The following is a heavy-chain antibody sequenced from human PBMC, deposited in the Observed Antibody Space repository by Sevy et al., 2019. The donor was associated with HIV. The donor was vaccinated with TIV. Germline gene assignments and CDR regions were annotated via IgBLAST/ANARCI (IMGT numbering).Heavy chain of an antibody. CDR3: ARDPDSGGYTKMDV. J-gene: IGHJ6*02. D-gene: IGHD3-22*01. CDR1: GFTFSSYW. V-gene: IGHV3-74*01. CDR2: ISGDVSST. Sequence: GGSLRLSCAGSGFTFSSYWMHWVRQAPGKGLVWVSRISGDVSSTTYADSVKGRITISRDNAKNTLFLQMNSLRAEDSAVYFCARDPDSGGYTKMDVWGQGTPVTVSS.